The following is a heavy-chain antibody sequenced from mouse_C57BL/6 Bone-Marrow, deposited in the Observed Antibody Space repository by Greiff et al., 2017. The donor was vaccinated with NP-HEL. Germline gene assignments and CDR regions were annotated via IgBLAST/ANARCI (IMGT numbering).Heavy chain of an antibody. J-gene: IGHJ2*01. CDR3: ARWLLRPDYFDY. D-gene: IGHD2-3*01. CDR1: GFNFKNTY. Sequence: EVQLVESVAELVRPGASVKLSCTASGFNFKNTYMHWVKQRPEQGLEWIGRIDPANGNTKYAPKFQGKATITADTSSNTAYLQLSSLTSEDTAIYYCARWLLRPDYFDYWGQGTTLTVSS. CDR2: IDPANGNT. V-gene: IGHV14-3*01.